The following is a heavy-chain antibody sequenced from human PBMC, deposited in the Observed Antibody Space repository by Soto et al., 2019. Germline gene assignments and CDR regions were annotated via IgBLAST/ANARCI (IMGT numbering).Heavy chain of an antibody. D-gene: IGHD3-9*01. V-gene: IGHV2-5*02. J-gene: IGHJ4*02. CDR3: VHRGPVDETGMGFDF. CDR2: VYWDDDK. Sequence: QITLRESGPALVKPTQTLTLTCTFSGFSLKSRGVGVGWVRQPPGKALEWLAIVYWDDDKRYRPSLRSRLSIRKHTPQSQVVLTLTNTDPVDTATYYSVHRGPVDETGMGFDFWGQGSLVTVSS. CDR1: GFSLKSRGVG.